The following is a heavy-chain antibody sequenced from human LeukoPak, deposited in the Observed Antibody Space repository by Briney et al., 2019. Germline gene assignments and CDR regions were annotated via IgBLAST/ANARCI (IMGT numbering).Heavy chain of an antibody. Sequence: GGSLRLSCAASGFTFDDYAMHWVRQAPGKGLEWVSGISWNSGSIGYADSVKGRLTISRDNAKNSLYLQMNTLRPEDTAVYYCARRGGYSSSLPRDYWGQGTLVTVSS. D-gene: IGHD6-13*01. CDR3: ARRGGYSSSLPRDY. CDR1: GFTFDDYA. V-gene: IGHV3-9*01. J-gene: IGHJ4*02. CDR2: ISWNSGSI.